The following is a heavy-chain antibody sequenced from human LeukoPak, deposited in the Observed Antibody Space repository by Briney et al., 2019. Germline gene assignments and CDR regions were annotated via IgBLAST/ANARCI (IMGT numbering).Heavy chain of an antibody. J-gene: IGHJ6*02. CDR3: ARDLGFATMPRYYYGMDV. CDR1: GYTFTSYG. Sequence: ASVKVSCKASGYTFTSYGISWVRQAPGQGLEWMGWIGAYNGNTNYAQELQGRVTMTTDTSTSTAYMELRSLRSDDTAVYYCARDLGFATMPRYYYGMDVWGQGTTVTVSS. V-gene: IGHV1-18*01. D-gene: IGHD2-2*01. CDR2: IGAYNGNT.